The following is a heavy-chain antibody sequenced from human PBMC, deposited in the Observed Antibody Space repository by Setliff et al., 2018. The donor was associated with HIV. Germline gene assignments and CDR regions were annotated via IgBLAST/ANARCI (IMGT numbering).Heavy chain of an antibody. CDR3: ARDLGPNRVIASRPPLPNFDY. CDR1: GYTFISYY. V-gene: IGHV1-46*04. CDR2: INPSGGGA. D-gene: IGHD6-6*01. Sequence: ASVKVSCKASGYTFISYYMHWVRQAPGQGLEWMGIINPSGGGASYAQKLQGRVTTTRDTSTNTVYMELSSLTFEDTAVYFCARDLGPNRVIASRPPLPNFDYWGQGTLVTVSS. J-gene: IGHJ4*02.